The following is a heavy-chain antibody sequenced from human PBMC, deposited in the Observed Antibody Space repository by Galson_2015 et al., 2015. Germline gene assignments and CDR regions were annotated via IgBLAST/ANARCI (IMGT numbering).Heavy chain of an antibody. CDR1: GFTFDDYA. CDR3: AKTSYAFGYNTPALDY. CDR2: ISWNSGST. Sequence: SLRLSCAASGFTFDDYAMHWVRQAPGKGLEWVSGISWNSGSTGYADSVKGRFTISRDNAKNSLYLQMNSLRAEDTALYYCAKTSYAFGYNTPALDYWGQGTLVTVSS. V-gene: IGHV3-9*01. J-gene: IGHJ4*02. D-gene: IGHD5-24*01.